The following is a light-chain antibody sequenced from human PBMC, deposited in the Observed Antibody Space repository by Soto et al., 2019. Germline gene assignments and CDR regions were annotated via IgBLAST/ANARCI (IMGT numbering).Light chain of an antibody. Sequence: QSVLTQPPSVSGAPGQRVTISCTGSSSNIGAGYDVHWYQQLPGTAPKLLLYGNTNRPSGVPDRFSGSKSGTSASLAITGLQAEDEADYYCQSYDSSLSGSVFGGWTKVTVL. CDR3: QSYDSSLSGSV. CDR2: GNT. CDR1: SSNIGAGYD. J-gene: IGLJ2*01. V-gene: IGLV1-40*01.